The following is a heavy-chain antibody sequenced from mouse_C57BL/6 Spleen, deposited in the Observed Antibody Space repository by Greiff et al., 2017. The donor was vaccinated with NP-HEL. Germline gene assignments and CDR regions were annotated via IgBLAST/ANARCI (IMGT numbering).Heavy chain of an antibody. J-gene: IGHJ4*01. D-gene: IGHD3-1*01. CDR1: GYTFTDYE. Sequence: QVHVKQSGAELVRPGASVTLSCKASGYTFTDYEMHWVKQTPVHGLEWIGAIDPETGGTAYNQKFKGKAILTADKSSSTAYMELRSLTSEDSAVYYCTNGPRDYAMDYWGQGTSVTVSS. V-gene: IGHV1-15*01. CDR2: IDPETGGT. CDR3: TNGPRDYAMDY.